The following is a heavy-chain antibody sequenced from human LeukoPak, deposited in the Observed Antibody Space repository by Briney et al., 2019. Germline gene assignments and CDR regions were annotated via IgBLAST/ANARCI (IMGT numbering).Heavy chain of an antibody. CDR2: IQYDGVNK. D-gene: IGHD1-14*01. CDR1: GFTFGSCA. Sequence: PGGSLRLSCAASGFTFGSCAMHWVRQAPGKGLEWVAFIQYDGVNKNYADSVKGRFTISRDNSKNTLDLQMNSLRAEDTAVYYCAKDRTHDYSFDYWGQGTPVTVSS. V-gene: IGHV3-30*02. CDR3: AKDRTHDYSFDY. J-gene: IGHJ4*02.